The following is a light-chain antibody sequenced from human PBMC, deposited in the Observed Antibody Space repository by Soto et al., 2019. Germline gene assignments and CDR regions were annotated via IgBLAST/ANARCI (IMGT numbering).Light chain of an antibody. Sequence: DIQMTQSPPSLSASVGDRVTITCRASQRIRNYLNWYQQKPGKAPKLLIYAASSLESGVPSRFSGSGSGTDFTLTISSLQPEDIATYYCQQYENLPTFGQGTRLEIK. CDR2: AAS. J-gene: IGKJ5*01. CDR1: QRIRNY. V-gene: IGKV1-39*01. CDR3: QQYENLPT.